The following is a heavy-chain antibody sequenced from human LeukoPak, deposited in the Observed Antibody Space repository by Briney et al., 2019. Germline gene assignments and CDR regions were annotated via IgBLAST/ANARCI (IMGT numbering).Heavy chain of an antibody. D-gene: IGHD3-22*01. Sequence: PSETLSLTCTVSGGSISSGSYYWSWIRQPAGKGLEWIGRIYTSGSTNYNPSLKSRVTISVDTSKNQFSLKLSSVAAADTAVYYCARARGYYDLDAFDIWGQGTMVTVSS. J-gene: IGHJ3*02. CDR2: IYTSGST. V-gene: IGHV4-61*02. CDR1: GGSISSGSYY. CDR3: ARARGYYDLDAFDI.